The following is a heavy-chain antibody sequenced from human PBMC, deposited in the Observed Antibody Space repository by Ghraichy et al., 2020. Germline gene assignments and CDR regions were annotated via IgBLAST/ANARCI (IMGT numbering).Heavy chain of an antibody. D-gene: IGHD3-22*01. J-gene: IGHJ5*02. CDR3: ARDPGYDSSA. Sequence: SETLSLTCAVSGGSVSSGSYYWSWIRQPPGKGLEWIGHIYTTGITSYNPSLKSRITISADTSENQFSLRLNSVTAADTAVYYCARDPGYDSSAWGQGTLVTVSS. V-gene: IGHV4-61*01. CDR1: GGSVSSGSYY. CDR2: IYTTGIT.